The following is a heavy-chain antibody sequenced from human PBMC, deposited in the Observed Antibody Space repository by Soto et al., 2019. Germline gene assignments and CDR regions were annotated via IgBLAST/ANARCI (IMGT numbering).Heavy chain of an antibody. J-gene: IGHJ3*02. D-gene: IGHD3-22*01. CDR2: IYPGDSDT. V-gene: IGHV5-51*01. CDR3: ATQSPTITMIVVVPDAFDI. Sequence: GEPREVYWRGSGYSFTSYWNGWVRQMPGKGLEWMGIIYPGDSDTRYSPSFQGQVTISADKSISTAYLQWSSLKASDTAMYYCATQSPTITMIVVVPDAFDIWGQGTMVTVSS. CDR1: GYSFTSYW.